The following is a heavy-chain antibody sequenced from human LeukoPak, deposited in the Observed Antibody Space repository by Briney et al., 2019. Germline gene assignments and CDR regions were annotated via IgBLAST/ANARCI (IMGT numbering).Heavy chain of an antibody. Sequence: ASVKVSCKASGYTFTSYYMHWVRQAPGQGLEWMGIINPSGGSTSYAQKLQGRVTMTRDTSTSTVYMELSSLRSEDTAVYYCARGAHIVVVPTPYYFDHWGQGTLVTVSS. D-gene: IGHD2-21*01. V-gene: IGHV1-46*03. CDR2: INPSGGST. CDR3: ARGAHIVVVPTPYYFDH. J-gene: IGHJ4*02. CDR1: GYTFTSYY.